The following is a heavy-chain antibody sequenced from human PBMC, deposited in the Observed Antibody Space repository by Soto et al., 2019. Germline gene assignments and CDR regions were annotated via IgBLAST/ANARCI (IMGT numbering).Heavy chain of an antibody. J-gene: IGHJ2*01. CDR2: IYDSGST. CDR3: ARHGGRYCSGGTCYIYWLFDL. V-gene: IGHV4-59*08. Sequence: SETLSLTCTVSGGSISTDYWSWIRQPPGKGLEWIGYIYDSGSTDYNPSLKSRVSISVDTSKKQFALKLSSVTAADTAVYYCARHGGRYCSGGTCYIYWLFDLWGRGTLVTVAS. CDR1: GGSISTDY. D-gene: IGHD2-15*01.